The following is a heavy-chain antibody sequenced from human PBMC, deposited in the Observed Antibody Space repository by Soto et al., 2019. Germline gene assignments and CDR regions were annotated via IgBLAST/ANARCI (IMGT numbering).Heavy chain of an antibody. D-gene: IGHD3-3*02. J-gene: IGHJ4*02. V-gene: IGHV3-48*03. CDR2: ISLSGATI. CDR3: ARESFSASPNFFDY. Sequence: PGGSLRLSCAASGFAFSNYEMNWVRHPPGQGLEWDSYISLSGATIYYTDSVKSRFTISGDAAKNSLYLQMDCLRADDTAVYYCARESFSASPNFFDYWGQGTLVTVSS. CDR1: GFAFSNYE.